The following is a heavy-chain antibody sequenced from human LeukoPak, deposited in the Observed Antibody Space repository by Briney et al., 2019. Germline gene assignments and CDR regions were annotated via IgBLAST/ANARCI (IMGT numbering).Heavy chain of an antibody. Sequence: GGSLRLSCAASGFTFSSYSMNWVRQAPGKGLEWVSSISSSSSYIYYADSVKGRFTISRDNAENSLYLQMNTLRAEDTAVYYCARVGGKWASRNYFDYWGQGTLVTVSS. CDR2: ISSSSSYI. D-gene: IGHD1-26*01. CDR3: ARVGGKWASRNYFDY. V-gene: IGHV3-21*01. CDR1: GFTFSSYS. J-gene: IGHJ4*02.